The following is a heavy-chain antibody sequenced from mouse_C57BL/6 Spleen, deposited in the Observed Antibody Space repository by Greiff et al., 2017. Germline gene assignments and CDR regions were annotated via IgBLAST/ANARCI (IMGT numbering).Heavy chain of an antibody. CDR2: SSSGRSTI. CDR1: GFTFSDYG. V-gene: IGHV5-17*01. Sequence: EVQRVESGGGLVKPGGSLKLSCAASGFTFSDYGMHWVRQAPEKGLEWVAYSSSGRSTIYYADTVKGRFTISRDNAKNTLFLQMASLRSEDTAMYYCARSRGYYYFDYWGQGTTLTVSS. J-gene: IGHJ2*01. CDR3: ARSRGYYYFDY.